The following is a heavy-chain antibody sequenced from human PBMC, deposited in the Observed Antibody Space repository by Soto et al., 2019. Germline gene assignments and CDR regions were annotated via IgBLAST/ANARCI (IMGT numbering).Heavy chain of an antibody. CDR3: ARGGFGDNWFDP. D-gene: IGHD3-10*01. J-gene: IGHJ5*02. Sequence: QVQLQESGPGLVKPSQTLSLTCTVSGGSISSGGYYWSWIRQHPGKGLEWIGYIYYSGSTYYNPSLKSRVTISVDTSKNQCSLKLSSVTAADTAVYYCARGGFGDNWFDPWGQGTLVTVSS. CDR2: IYYSGST. V-gene: IGHV4-31*03. CDR1: GGSISSGGYY.